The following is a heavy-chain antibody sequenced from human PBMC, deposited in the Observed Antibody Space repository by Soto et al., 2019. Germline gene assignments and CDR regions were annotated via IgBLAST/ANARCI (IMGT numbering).Heavy chain of an antibody. CDR3: ARDSYYDNTGYYGMDV. CDR2: IIPIFGTA. V-gene: IGHV1-69*13. Sequence: ASVKVSCKASGGTFSSYAISWVRQAPGQGLDWMGGIIPIFGTANYAQKFQGRVTITADESTSTAYMELSSLRSEDTAVYYCARDSYYDNTGYYGMDVWGQGTTVTVSS. CDR1: GGTFSSYA. J-gene: IGHJ6*02. D-gene: IGHD3-22*01.